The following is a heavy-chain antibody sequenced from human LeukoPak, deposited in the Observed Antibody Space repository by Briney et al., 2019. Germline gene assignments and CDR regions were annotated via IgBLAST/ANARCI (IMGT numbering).Heavy chain of an antibody. D-gene: IGHD1-1*01. Sequence: GGSLRLSCAASGFTFSSYEVNWVRQAPGKGREWVSYISSSSSTIYYADSVKGRFTISRDNAKNSLYLQMNSLRAEDTAVYYCARDRYSPFDYWGQGTLVTVSS. CDR2: ISSSSSTI. CDR3: ARDRYSPFDY. J-gene: IGHJ4*02. CDR1: GFTFSSYE. V-gene: IGHV3-48*01.